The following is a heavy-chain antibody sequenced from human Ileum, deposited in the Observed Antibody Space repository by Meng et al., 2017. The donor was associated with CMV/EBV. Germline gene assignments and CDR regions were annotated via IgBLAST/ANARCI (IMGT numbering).Heavy chain of an antibody. CDR1: GYTFTSYA. D-gene: IGHD3-22*01. J-gene: IGHJ4*02. CDR3: AIDPSGYYYKF. Sequence: QVQLVQSGAEVKKPGASVKGSCKASGYTFTSYAMHWVRQAPGQRLEWMGWINTGNDNTKYSQKFQGRVTFTRETSASTAYMELSSLRSEDTAVYFCAIDPSGYYYKFWGQGTLVTVSS. CDR2: INTGNDNT. V-gene: IGHV1-3*04.